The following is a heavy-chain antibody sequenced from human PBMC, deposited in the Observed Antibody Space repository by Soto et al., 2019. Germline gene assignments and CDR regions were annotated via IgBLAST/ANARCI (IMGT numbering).Heavy chain of an antibody. CDR3: ARIQPYDDVDS. CDR2: IIPILGIA. J-gene: IGHJ4*02. V-gene: IGHV1-69*02. CDR1: GGTFSSYT. D-gene: IGHD3-16*01. Sequence: QVQLVQSGAEVKKPGSSVKVSCKASGGTFSSYTIDWVRQAPGQGLEWMGRIIPILGIANYAQQFQGRVTITADKSTSTAYMELSSLRSEDTAVYYCARIQPYDDVDSWGQGTLVTVSS.